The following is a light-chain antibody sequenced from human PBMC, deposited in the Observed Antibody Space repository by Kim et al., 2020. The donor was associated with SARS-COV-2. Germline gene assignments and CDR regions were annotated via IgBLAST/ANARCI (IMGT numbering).Light chain of an antibody. CDR2: RNN. CDR1: GSNMGCNT. J-gene: IGLJ1*01. V-gene: IGLV1-44*01. Sequence: GRRVTFSGSGNGSNMGCNTENGYQKPPGTAHKLLIYRNNQRPSGGPDRFAGSKSGTSAPLAISGLQSEDEADYYCAAWEDSLNGYVFGTGTKVTVL. CDR3: AAWEDSLNGYV.